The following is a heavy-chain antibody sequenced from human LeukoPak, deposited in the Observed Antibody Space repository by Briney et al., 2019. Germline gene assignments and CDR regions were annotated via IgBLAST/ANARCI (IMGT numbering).Heavy chain of an antibody. D-gene: IGHD6-13*01. Sequence: GGSLRLSCAASGFTFSSYAMRWVRQAPGKGLEWVSAISGSGGSTYYADSVKGRFTISRDNSKNTLYLQMNSLRAEDTAVYYCAKDKGSSSWYEYFQHWGQGTLVTVSS. V-gene: IGHV3-23*01. CDR3: AKDKGSSSWYEYFQH. CDR2: ISGSGGST. CDR1: GFTFSSYA. J-gene: IGHJ1*01.